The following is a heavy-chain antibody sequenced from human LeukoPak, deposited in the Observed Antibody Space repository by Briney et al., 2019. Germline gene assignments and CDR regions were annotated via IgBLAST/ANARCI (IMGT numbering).Heavy chain of an antibody. V-gene: IGHV3-15*01. CDR2: IYRNSNGETT. J-gene: IGHJ4*02. Sequence: PGGSLRLSCAASGITFSNTRKKWVRQAPGKGLEWVGRIYRNSNGETTDYGAPVKGRFTMSRDDSKNTLYLQMNSLKTEDTAVYYCTSNSSGSRPFWGQGTLVTVSS. D-gene: IGHD6-19*01. CDR1: GITFSNTR. CDR3: TSNSSGSRPF.